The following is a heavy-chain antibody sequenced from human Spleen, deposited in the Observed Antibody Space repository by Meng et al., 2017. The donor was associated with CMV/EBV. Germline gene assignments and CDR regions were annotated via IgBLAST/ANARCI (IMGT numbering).Heavy chain of an antibody. D-gene: IGHD1-1*01. Sequence: GGSLRLSCAASGFTFSDRYIDWLRQAPGKGLEWVARSRNKASSYTTEYAASVKGRFTISRDESENSLYLQMNSLQAEDTAVYYCARGSPATRYFDLWGRGTLVTVSS. CDR2: SRNKASSYTT. J-gene: IGHJ2*01. CDR3: ARGSPATRYFDL. V-gene: IGHV3-72*01. CDR1: GFTFSDRY.